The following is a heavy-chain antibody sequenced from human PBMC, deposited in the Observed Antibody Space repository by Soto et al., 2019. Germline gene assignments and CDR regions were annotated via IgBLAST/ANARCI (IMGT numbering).Heavy chain of an antibody. D-gene: IGHD6-13*01. CDR2: IYWDDEK. Sequence: SGPTLVNPTQTLTLTCTFSGFSLSTSGVAVGWIRQPPGKALEWLALIYWDDEKCYNPSLKSRLTITKDTSKNQVVLTMTNMDPVDTATYYCAHRPTFFSSSWYGFDYWGQGTLVTV. CDR3: AHRPTFFSSSWYGFDY. J-gene: IGHJ4*02. CDR1: GFSLSTSGVA. V-gene: IGHV2-5*02.